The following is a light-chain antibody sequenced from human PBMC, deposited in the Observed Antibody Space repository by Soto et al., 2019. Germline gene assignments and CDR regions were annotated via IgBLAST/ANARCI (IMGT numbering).Light chain of an antibody. Sequence: DIQMTQSPSSLSASVGDRVTITCRASQNIGNYLHWYQQQPGKAPKLLISSVSTLQTGVPSRFSGSGSGTDFTLTISSLQPEDFSTVYCQHSYNSPTWTFGQGTKVEIK. CDR3: QHSYNSPTWT. CDR1: QNIGNY. J-gene: IGKJ1*01. CDR2: SVS. V-gene: IGKV1-39*01.